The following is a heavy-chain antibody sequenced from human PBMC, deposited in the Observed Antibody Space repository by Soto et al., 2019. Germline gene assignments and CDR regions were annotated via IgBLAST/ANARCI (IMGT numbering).Heavy chain of an antibody. D-gene: IGHD4-17*01. Sequence: QVQLQESGPGLVKPSQTLSLTCTVSGGSISSGDYYWSWIRQPPGKGLEWIGYIYYSGSTYYNPSLKSRVTISVDTSKNQFSIKLSSVTAADTAGYYCARALDYGHRFDYWGQGTLVTVSA. CDR2: IYYSGST. CDR1: GGSISSGDYY. CDR3: ARALDYGHRFDY. J-gene: IGHJ4*02. V-gene: IGHV4-30-4*01.